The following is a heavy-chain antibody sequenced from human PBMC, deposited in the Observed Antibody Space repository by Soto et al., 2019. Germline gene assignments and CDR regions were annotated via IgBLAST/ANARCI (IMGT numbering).Heavy chain of an antibody. Sequence: QVQLQESGPGLVKPSQTLSLTCTVSGGSISSGGYYWSWIRQHPGKGLEWIGYIYYSGSTYYNPSLKSRVTISVDTSKNQSSLKLSSVTAADTAVYYCARVSCSGGSCYWNYYFDYWGQGTLVTVSS. V-gene: IGHV4-31*03. CDR3: ARVSCSGGSCYWNYYFDY. D-gene: IGHD2-15*01. CDR1: GGSISSGGYY. CDR2: IYYSGST. J-gene: IGHJ4*02.